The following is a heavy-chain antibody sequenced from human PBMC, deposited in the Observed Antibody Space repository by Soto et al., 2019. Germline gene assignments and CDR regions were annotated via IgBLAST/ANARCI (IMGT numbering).Heavy chain of an antibody. CDR2: ISGSGGNT. CDR1: GFTFSSYA. CDR3: ATATLLRFLEWLLPYYFDF. V-gene: IGHV3-23*01. D-gene: IGHD3-3*01. J-gene: IGHJ4*02. Sequence: GGSLRLSCAASGFTFSSYAMSWVRQAPGKGLEWVSTISGSGGNTYYADSVKGRFTISRDNSKHTLYLQINSLRAEDTAVYYCATATLLRFLEWLLPYYFDFWGPGTLVTVSS.